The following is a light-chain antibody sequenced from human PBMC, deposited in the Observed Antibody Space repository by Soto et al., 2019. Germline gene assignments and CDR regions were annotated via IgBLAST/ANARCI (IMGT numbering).Light chain of an antibody. CDR1: QSVSSN. J-gene: IGKJ4*01. V-gene: IGKV3-15*01. CDR2: GAS. CDR3: QQYYAWPIT. Sequence: EIAMSLSTDPQSVVSGERADLSCRASQSVSSNLARYQQKPGQAPRLLIYGASTRATGIPARFSGSGSGTEFTVTSCSLQSEDFAVYYGQQYYAWPITIGGGTKVDI.